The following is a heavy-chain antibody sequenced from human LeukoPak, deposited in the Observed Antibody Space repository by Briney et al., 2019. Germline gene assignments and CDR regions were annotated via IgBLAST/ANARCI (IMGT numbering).Heavy chain of an antibody. V-gene: IGHV3-23*01. Sequence: PGGSLRLSCAVSGITLSNYGMSWVRQAPGKGLEWVAGINGSGGGTSYADSVKGRFTISRDNPKNTLYLQMNSLRAEDTAVYFCAKRGVVTRVILVGFHKEAQYFDSWGQGAQVIVSS. J-gene: IGHJ4*02. CDR1: GITLSNYG. CDR2: INGSGGGT. D-gene: IGHD3-10*01. CDR3: AKRGVVTRVILVGFHKEAQYFDS.